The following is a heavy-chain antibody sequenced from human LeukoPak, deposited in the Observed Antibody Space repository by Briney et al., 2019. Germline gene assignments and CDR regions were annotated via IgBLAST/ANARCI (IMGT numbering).Heavy chain of an antibody. Sequence: GGTLRLSCAASGFTFSSYDMSWVRLAPGKGLEGVSYISSSGSTIYYADSVKGRFTISMDNAKNTPYLQMNSLRAEDTAVYYCAREERMIVSPADPWGQGTLVTVSS. CDR2: ISSSGSTI. J-gene: IGHJ5*02. V-gene: IGHV3-48*04. CDR3: AREERMIVSPADP. CDR1: GFTFSSYD. D-gene: IGHD3-22*01.